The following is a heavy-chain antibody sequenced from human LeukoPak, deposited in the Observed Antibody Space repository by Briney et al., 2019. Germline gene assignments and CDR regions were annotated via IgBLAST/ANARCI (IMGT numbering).Heavy chain of an antibody. CDR1: GFTFDDYG. CDR3: ARAPSYLNWDDAFDI. J-gene: IGHJ3*02. CDR2: INWNGGST. D-gene: IGHD1-26*01. V-gene: IGHV3-20*04. Sequence: GGSLRLSCAASGFTFDDYGMSWVRQALGKGLEWVSGINWNGGSTGYADSVKGRFTISRDNAKNSLYLQMNSLRAEDTALYYCARAPSYLNWDDAFDIWGQGTMVTVSS.